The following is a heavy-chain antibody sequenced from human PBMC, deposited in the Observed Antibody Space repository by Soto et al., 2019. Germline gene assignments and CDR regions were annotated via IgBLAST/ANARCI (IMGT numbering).Heavy chain of an antibody. CDR1: GYTFINHG. Sequence: ASVKVSCKTSGYTFINHGISWVRQAPGQGLEWMGWVSGHNGNTKYAQKFKGRVTMTTETSTSTAYMELRGLSSDDTAVYFCARDLYPLAYYFDYWGQGTLVTVSS. J-gene: IGHJ4*02. CDR2: VSGHNGNT. V-gene: IGHV1-18*04. CDR3: ARDLYPLAYYFDY.